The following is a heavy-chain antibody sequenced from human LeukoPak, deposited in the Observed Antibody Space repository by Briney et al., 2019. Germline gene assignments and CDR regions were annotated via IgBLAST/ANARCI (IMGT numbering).Heavy chain of an antibody. J-gene: IGHJ3*02. CDR3: AREDGSGSYAFDI. CDR1: GYIFSNYG. Sequence: ASVKVSCKASGYIFSNYGITWVRQAPGQGLEWMGWISAYNVNTNYAQKFQDRVTMTADTSTSTAYMELRSLRSDDTAVYYCAREDGSGSYAFDIWGQGTMVTVSS. CDR2: ISAYNVNT. D-gene: IGHD3-10*01. V-gene: IGHV1-18*01.